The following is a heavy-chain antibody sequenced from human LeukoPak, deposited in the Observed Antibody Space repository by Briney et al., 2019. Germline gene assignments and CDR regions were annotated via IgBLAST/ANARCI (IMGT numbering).Heavy chain of an antibody. V-gene: IGHV1-69*05. Sequence: GASVKVSCKASGGTFSSYAISWVRQATGQGLEWMGGIIPIFGTANYAQKFQGRVTMTRDTSITTAYLELSSLSSEDTAVYYCARSGYFNWLSIEYYYMDVWGKGTTVIVSS. CDR2: IIPIFGTA. CDR3: ARSGYFNWLSIEYYYMDV. J-gene: IGHJ6*03. D-gene: IGHD3-9*01. CDR1: GGTFSSYA.